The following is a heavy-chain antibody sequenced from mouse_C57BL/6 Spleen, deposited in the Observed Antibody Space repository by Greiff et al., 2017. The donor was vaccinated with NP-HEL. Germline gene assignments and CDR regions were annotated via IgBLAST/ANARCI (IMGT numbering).Heavy chain of an antibody. CDR2: IDPSDSYT. D-gene: IGHD2-4*01. CDR3: ARRDDYDEGYFDY. J-gene: IGHJ2*01. Sequence: QVQLQQPGAELVRPGTSVKLSCKASGYTFTSYWMHWVKQRPGQGLEWIGVIDPSDSYTKYNQKFKGKATLTVDPSSSTAYMQLSSLTSEDSAVYYCARRDDYDEGYFDYWGQGTTLTVSS. CDR1: GYTFTSYW. V-gene: IGHV1-59*01.